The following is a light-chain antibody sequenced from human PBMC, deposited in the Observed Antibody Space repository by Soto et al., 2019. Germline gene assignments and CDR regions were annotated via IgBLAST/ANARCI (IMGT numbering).Light chain of an antibody. V-gene: IGKV1-5*03. Sequence: DVQLTQSPSTLSASVGDRVTITCRASQSINNWLAWYQQKPGKAPKLLIYKASNLETGVAPRFSGSGSGTEFTLTISSLQPDDFATYYCQHYNTYQWTFGQGTKVDI. CDR2: KAS. J-gene: IGKJ1*01. CDR1: QSINNW. CDR3: QHYNTYQWT.